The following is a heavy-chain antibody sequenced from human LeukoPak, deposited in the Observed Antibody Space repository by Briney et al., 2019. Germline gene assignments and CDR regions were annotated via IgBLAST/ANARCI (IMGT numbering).Heavy chain of an antibody. CDR2: ILPIADIT. CDR3: ARGWLRQGFDY. Sequence: ASVKVSCKASGYTFTSYSISWVRQAPGQGLEWVGRILPIADITNYALKFQGRLTMTTETPTSTAYMELRSLRSDDTAVYYCARGWLRQGFDYWGQGTQVTVSS. J-gene: IGHJ4*02. V-gene: IGHV1-18*01. CDR1: GYTFTSYS. D-gene: IGHD5-12*01.